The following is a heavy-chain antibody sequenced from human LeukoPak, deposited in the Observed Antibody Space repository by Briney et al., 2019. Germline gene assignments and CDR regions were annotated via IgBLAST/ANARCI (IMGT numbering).Heavy chain of an antibody. CDR1: GFTFSSYA. CDR2: ISSNGGST. D-gene: IGHD6-13*01. Sequence: GGSLRLSCSASGFTFSSYAMHWVRQAPGKGLEYVSAISSNGGSTYYADSVKGRFTISRDNSKNTLYLQMSSLRAEDTAVYYCVKDPGYSSSRQPFDYWGQGTLVTVSS. J-gene: IGHJ4*02. CDR3: VKDPGYSSSRQPFDY. V-gene: IGHV3-64D*06.